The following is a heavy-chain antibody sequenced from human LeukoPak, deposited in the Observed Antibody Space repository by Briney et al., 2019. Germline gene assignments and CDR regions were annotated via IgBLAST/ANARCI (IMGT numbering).Heavy chain of an antibody. Sequence: GASVKVSCKASGGTFSSYAISWVRQAPGQGLEWKGGIIPIFGTANYAQKFQGRVTITADESTSTAYMELSSLRSEDTAVYYCARERIPAANYFDYWGQGTLVTVSS. D-gene: IGHD2-2*01. V-gene: IGHV1-69*13. J-gene: IGHJ4*02. CDR1: GGTFSSYA. CDR2: IIPIFGTA. CDR3: ARERIPAANYFDY.